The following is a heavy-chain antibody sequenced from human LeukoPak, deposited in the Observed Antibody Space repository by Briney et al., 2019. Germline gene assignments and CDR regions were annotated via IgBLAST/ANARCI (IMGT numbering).Heavy chain of an antibody. Sequence: ASVKVSCKASGYTFTSYGISWVRQAPGQGLEGMGWISAYNGNTNYAQKLQGRVTMTTDTSTSTAYMELRSLRSDDTAVYYCARAAWGYSGYDSDYWGQGTLVTVSS. CDR2: ISAYNGNT. CDR1: GYTFTSYG. V-gene: IGHV1-18*04. J-gene: IGHJ4*02. D-gene: IGHD5-12*01. CDR3: ARAAWGYSGYDSDY.